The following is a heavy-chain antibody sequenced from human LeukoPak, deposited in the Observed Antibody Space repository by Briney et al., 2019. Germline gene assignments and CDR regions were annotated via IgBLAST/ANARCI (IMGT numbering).Heavy chain of an antibody. J-gene: IGHJ4*02. D-gene: IGHD3-16*02. CDR3: ARDYYDYVWGSYQKPGY. Sequence: GASVKVSCKASGYTFTGYYMHWVRQAPGQGLEWMGRINPNSGGTNYTQKFQGRVTMTRDTSISTAYMELSRLRSDGTAVYYCARDYYDYVWGSYQKPGYWGRGTLVTVSS. CDR1: GYTFTGYY. V-gene: IGHV1-2*06. CDR2: INPNSGGT.